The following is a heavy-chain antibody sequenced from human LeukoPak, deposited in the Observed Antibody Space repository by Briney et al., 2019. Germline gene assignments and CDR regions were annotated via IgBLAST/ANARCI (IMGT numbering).Heavy chain of an antibody. D-gene: IGHD6-13*01. CDR3: AREIAAAGNKQFDY. CDR1: GFTFSSYG. V-gene: IGHV3-33*01. CDR2: IWYDGSNK. J-gene: IGHJ4*02. Sequence: GGSLRLSCAASGFTFSSYGMHWVRQAPGKGLEWVTVIWYDGSNKYYADSVKGRFTISRDNSKNTLYLQMNSLRAEDTAVYYCAREIAAAGNKQFDYWGQGTLVAVSS.